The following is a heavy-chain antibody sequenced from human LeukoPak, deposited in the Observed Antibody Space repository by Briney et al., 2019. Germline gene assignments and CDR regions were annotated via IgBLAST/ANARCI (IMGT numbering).Heavy chain of an antibody. CDR3: AREGEYSSSSGFDY. CDR2: IIPIFGTA. CDR1: GGTFSSYA. D-gene: IGHD6-6*01. J-gene: IGHJ4*02. Sequence: ASVKVSCKASGGTFSSYAISWVRQAPGQGLEWMGGIIPIFGTANHAQKFQGRVTITTDESTSTAYMELSSLRSEDTAVYYCAREGEYSSSSGFDYWGQGTLVTVSS. V-gene: IGHV1-69*05.